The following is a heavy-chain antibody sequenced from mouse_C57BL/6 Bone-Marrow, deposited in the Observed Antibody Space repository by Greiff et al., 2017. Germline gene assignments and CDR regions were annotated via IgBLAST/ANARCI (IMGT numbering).Heavy chain of an antibody. CDR1: GYTFTGYW. J-gene: IGHJ3*01. CDR2: IFPGSGST. CDR3: VPLWVAY. V-gene: IGHV1-9*01. D-gene: IGHD6-1*01. Sequence: QVQLQESGAELMKPGASVKLSCKASGYTFTGYWIEWVKQRPGHGLEWIGEIFPGSGSTNYNEKFKGKATFTADTSSNTAYMQLSSLTTEDSALYYCVPLWVAYWGQGTLVTVSA.